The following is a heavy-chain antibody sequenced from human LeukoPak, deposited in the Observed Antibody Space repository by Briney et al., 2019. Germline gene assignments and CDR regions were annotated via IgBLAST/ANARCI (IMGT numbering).Heavy chain of an antibody. CDR3: ARRDTMIVAHDY. CDR1: VGSISSYY. D-gene: IGHD3-22*01. V-gene: IGHV4-59*08. CDR2: INYSGST. Sequence: PSETLSLTCTVSVGSISSYYWSWIRQPPGKGREWIGYINYSGSTKYNSSLKSRVTISVDTSKNQFSLKLSSVTAADTAVYYCARRDTMIVAHDYWGQGTLVTVSS. J-gene: IGHJ4*02.